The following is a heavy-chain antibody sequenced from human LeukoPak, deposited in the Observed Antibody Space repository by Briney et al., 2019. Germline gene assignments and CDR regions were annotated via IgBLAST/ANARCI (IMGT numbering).Heavy chain of an antibody. V-gene: IGHV5-51*01. J-gene: IGHJ4*02. CDR2: IYPGDSDT. D-gene: IGHD3-10*01. CDR1: GYSFTSYW. CDR3: ARRLSYGSGFGDFDY. Sequence: GESLKISCKGSGYSFTSYWIGWVRQMPGKGLKWMGIIYPGDSDTRYSPSFQGQVTISADKSISTAYLQWSSLKASDTAMYYCARRLSYGSGFGDFDYWGQGTLVTVSS.